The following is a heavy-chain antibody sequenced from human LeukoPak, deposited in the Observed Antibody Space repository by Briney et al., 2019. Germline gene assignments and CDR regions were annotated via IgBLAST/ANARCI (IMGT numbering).Heavy chain of an antibody. Sequence: PGGSLRLSCAASGFTFSNYTMAWIRQAQGKGREWVSDVSGSGDTTIYTDSVKGRFTISRHNSKNTSSLQMNSLQSEDTALYYCAKELWEGSGYLEYWGQGILVTVSS. CDR2: VSGSGDTT. J-gene: IGHJ4*02. V-gene: IGHV3-23*01. CDR1: GFTFSNYT. D-gene: IGHD3-22*01. CDR3: AKELWEGSGYLEY.